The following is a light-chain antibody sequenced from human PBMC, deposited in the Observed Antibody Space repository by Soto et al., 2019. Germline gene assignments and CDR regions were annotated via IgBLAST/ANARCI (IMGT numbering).Light chain of an antibody. CDR1: QTVSSN. J-gene: IGKJ4*01. Sequence: EIIMTQSPAALSVSPGERATLSCRASQTVSSNLAWYQQKPGQAPRLLIYGASTRATGIPGRFSGSGSGTEFTLTISGLQSEDFAVYYCQQYHRWPPLTFGGGTKVEIK. V-gene: IGKV3-15*01. CDR2: GAS. CDR3: QQYHRWPPLT.